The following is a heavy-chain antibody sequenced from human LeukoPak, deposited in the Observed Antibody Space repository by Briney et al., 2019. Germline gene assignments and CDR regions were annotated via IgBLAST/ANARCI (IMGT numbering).Heavy chain of an antibody. D-gene: IGHD4-23*01. V-gene: IGHV3-74*01. CDR3: ARDKYGDNSNAFDI. Sequence: GGSLRLSCAASGFTFSSYWMHGVRQVPGKGLVWVSRIGTDGSRTTYADYVQGRFTISRDNAKNTLYLQMNSLRAEDTAVYYCARDKYGDNSNAFDIWGQGTLVTVSS. CDR2: IGTDGSRT. J-gene: IGHJ3*02. CDR1: GFTFSSYW.